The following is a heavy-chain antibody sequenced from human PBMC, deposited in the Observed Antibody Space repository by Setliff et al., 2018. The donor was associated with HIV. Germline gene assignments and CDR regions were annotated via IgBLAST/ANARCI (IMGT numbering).Heavy chain of an antibody. V-gene: IGHV1-69*13. Sequence: SVKVSCKASGGTFRNYAISWVRQAPGQGLEWMGGIIPIFGTTNYAQKFQGRVTIAADESTGTAYMELRSLRSDDTAVYYCATDGIGGWLRPMPDYWGQGTQVTVSS. CDR2: IIPIFGTT. D-gene: IGHD5-12*01. CDR1: GGTFRNYA. CDR3: ATDGIGGWLRPMPDY. J-gene: IGHJ4*02.